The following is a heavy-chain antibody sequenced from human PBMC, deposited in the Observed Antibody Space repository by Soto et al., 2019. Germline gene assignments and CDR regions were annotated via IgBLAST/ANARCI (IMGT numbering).Heavy chain of an antibody. V-gene: IGHV1-69*01. Sequence: QVQLVQSGAEVKKPGSSVKVSCKASGGTFSSYAISWVRQAPGQGLEWMGGIIPIFGTANYAQKFQGRVTIPADDSTSTAYMELSRLSSEETAVYYCAREGVGYSSSWGADYWGQGTLVTVSS. D-gene: IGHD6-6*01. CDR3: AREGVGYSSSWGADY. J-gene: IGHJ4*02. CDR2: IIPIFGTA. CDR1: GGTFSSYA.